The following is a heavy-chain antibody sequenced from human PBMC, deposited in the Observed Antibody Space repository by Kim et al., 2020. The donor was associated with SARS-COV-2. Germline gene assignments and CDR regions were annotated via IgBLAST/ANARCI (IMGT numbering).Heavy chain of an antibody. Sequence: VKVSCKASGYTFTGYGISWVRQAPGQGLEWMGWINGYNGKTNYVQNLQDRVTMTTDTSTTTAYMELRSLTSDDTAVYYFARSAHLPTIDHWGQGTLVTVSS. J-gene: IGHJ4*02. V-gene: IGHV1-18*04. D-gene: IGHD5-12*01. CDR3: ARSAHLPTIDH. CDR2: INGYNGKT. CDR1: GYTFTGYG.